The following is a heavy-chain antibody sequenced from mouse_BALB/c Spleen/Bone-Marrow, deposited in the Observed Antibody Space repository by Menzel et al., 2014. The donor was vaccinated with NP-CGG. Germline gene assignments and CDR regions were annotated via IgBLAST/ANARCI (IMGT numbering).Heavy chain of an antibody. CDR3: ARGDDRYDETMDY. CDR2: ISLYSGNT. V-gene: IGHV1-67*01. J-gene: IGHJ4*01. Sequence: VHLQQSGPELVRPGVSVKISCKGSGYTFTDYGMHWVKQSHAKSLEWIGLISLYSGNTNYNQKFKDKATMTVYKSSSTAYMELARLTSEDSAIYYCARGDDRYDETMDYWGQGTSVTVSS. CDR1: GYTFTDYG. D-gene: IGHD2-14*01.